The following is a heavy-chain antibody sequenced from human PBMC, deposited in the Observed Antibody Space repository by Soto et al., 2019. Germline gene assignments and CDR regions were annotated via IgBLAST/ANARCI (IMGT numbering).Heavy chain of an antibody. Sequence: SGTLSLTCSVSGDSVSSGDYYWSWTRQPPGKGLEWIGHVYCSGSTNYIPSLKSRLTMSVDTAKNQFSLKLNSVTAADTAVYYCAVSMTTVTPSGMDVWGQGTMVTVSS. CDR2: VYCSGST. V-gene: IGHV4-61*08. CDR3: AVSMTTVTPSGMDV. J-gene: IGHJ6*02. D-gene: IGHD4-4*01. CDR1: GDSVSSGDYY.